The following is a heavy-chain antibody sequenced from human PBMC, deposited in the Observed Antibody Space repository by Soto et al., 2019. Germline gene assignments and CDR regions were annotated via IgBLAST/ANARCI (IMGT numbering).Heavy chain of an antibody. CDR2: ISGSGGST. V-gene: IGHV3-23*01. CDR3: AKSVGAIDDAFDI. D-gene: IGHD1-26*01. CDR1: GFTFSSYA. Sequence: LRLSCAASGFTFSSYAMSCVRQAPGKGPEWVSAISGSGGSTYYADSVKGRFSISRDNSKNTLYLQMNSLRAEDTAVYYCAKSVGAIDDAFDIWGQGTMVTVSS. J-gene: IGHJ3*02.